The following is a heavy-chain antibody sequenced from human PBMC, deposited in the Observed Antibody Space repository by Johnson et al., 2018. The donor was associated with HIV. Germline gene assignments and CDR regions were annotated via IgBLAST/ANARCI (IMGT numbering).Heavy chain of an antibody. CDR1: GFTFSTYA. CDR3: AKTPRGHAFDI. V-gene: IGHV3-23*04. D-gene: IGHD2-15*01. CDR2: IIGSGDST. J-gene: IGHJ3*02. Sequence: VQLVESGGGLVQPGGSLRLSCAASGFTFSTYAMAWVRQAPGKGLEWVSTIIGSGDSTSYADSVWGRFTISRDNSKNTLYLQMNSLRAEDTAVYSCAKTPRGHAFDIWGQGTMVTVSS.